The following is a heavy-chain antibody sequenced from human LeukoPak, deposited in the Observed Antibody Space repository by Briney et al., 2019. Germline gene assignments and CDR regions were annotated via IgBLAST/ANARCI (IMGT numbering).Heavy chain of an antibody. Sequence: GASVKVSCKASGYTFTSYDINWVRQATGQGLEWMGWMNPNSGNTGYAQKFQGRVTITRNTSISTAYMELSSLRSEDTAVYYCARVFRDILTGYYNAQGYYFDYWGQGTLVTVSS. J-gene: IGHJ4*02. CDR2: MNPNSGNT. V-gene: IGHV1-8*01. CDR3: ARVFRDILTGYYNAQGYYFDY. D-gene: IGHD3-9*01. CDR1: GYTFTSYD.